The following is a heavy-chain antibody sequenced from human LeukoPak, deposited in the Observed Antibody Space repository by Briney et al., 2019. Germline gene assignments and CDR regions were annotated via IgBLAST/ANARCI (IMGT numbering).Heavy chain of an antibody. D-gene: IGHD6-25*01. CDR3: ARHTAEGDFDY. CDR1: GFTFSSYS. V-gene: IGHV3-21*01. J-gene: IGHJ4*02. CDR2: ISSSSSYI. Sequence: PGGSLRLSCAASGFTFSSYSMNWVRQAPGKGLEWVSSISSSSSYIYYADSVRGRFTISRDNAKNSLYLQMNSLRAEDTAVYYCARHTAEGDFDYWGQGTLVTVSS.